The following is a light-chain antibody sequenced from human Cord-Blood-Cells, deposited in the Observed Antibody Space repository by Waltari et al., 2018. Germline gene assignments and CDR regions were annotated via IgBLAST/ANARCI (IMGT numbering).Light chain of an antibody. CDR1: QSISSY. J-gene: IGKJ4*01. Sequence: DIKMTQSPCSLSASVGDRVTITCRASQSISSYLNWYQQKPGKAPKLLIYAASSLQSGVPSRFSGSGSGTDFTLTISSLQPEDFATYYCQQSYSNLTFGGGTKVEIK. V-gene: IGKV1-39*01. CDR3: QQSYSNLT. CDR2: AAS.